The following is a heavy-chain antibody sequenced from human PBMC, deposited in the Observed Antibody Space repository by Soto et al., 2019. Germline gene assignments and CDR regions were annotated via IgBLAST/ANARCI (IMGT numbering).Heavy chain of an antibody. V-gene: IGHV2-5*02. CDR1: GFSLTTSGVG. CDR3: AHHPYYGLGSYSFDY. D-gene: IGHD3-10*01. J-gene: IGHJ4*02. CDR2: IYWDDDK. Sequence: QITLKEPGPPLVRPTQTLTLTCTFSGFSLTTSGVGVGWIRQPPGKALEWLAVIYWDDDKRYSSSLKSRLTITKDTSKNQVVLTMTNMDPVDTATYYCAHHPYYGLGSYSFDYWGQGTLVTVSS.